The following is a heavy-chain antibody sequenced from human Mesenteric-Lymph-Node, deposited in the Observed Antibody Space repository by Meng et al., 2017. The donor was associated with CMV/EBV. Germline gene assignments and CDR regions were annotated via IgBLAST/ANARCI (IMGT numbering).Heavy chain of an antibody. CDR1: GFTFSNYG. CDR3: SSTSSGY. V-gene: IGHV3-30*02. Sequence: GESLKISCAASGFTFSNYGMHWVRQAPGKGLEWVAFIRYDGSDKYYADSVKGRFTISRDNSKNTLYLQMNSLRGEDMAVYYCSSTSSGYWGQGTLVTVSS. CDR2: IRYDGSDK. J-gene: IGHJ4*02. D-gene: IGHD2-2*01.